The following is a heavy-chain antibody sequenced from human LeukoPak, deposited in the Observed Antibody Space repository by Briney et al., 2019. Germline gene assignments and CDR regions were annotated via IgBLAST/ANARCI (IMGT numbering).Heavy chain of an antibody. J-gene: IGHJ4*02. V-gene: IGHV3-7*01. CDR1: GFTFSSYW. Sequence: SGGSLRLSCAASGFTFSSYWMSWVRQAPGKGLEWVANIKQDGSEKYYVDSVKGRFTISRDNAKNSLYLQMNSLRAEDTAVYYCASTYYYGSGSCSAFDYWGQGTLVTVSS. CDR2: IKQDGSEK. CDR3: ASTYYYGSGSCSAFDY. D-gene: IGHD3-10*01.